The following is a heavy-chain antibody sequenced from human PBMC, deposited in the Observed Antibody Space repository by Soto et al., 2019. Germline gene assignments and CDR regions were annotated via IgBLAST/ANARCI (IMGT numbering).Heavy chain of an antibody. D-gene: IGHD4-17*01. J-gene: IGHJ3*01. CDR2: IRSKAYGGTT. V-gene: IGHV3-49*03. CDR1: GFTFGDYA. Sequence: SLRLSCTASGFTFGDYAMSWFRQAPGKGLEWVGFIRSKAYGGTTEYAASVKGRFTISRDDSKSIAYLQMNSLKTEDIAVYYCTRSGTYGDFDAFDVRGQATMVTVSS. CDR3: TRSGTYGDFDAFDV.